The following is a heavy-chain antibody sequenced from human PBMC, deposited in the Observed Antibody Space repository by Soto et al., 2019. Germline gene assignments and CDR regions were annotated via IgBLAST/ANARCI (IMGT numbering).Heavy chain of an antibody. J-gene: IGHJ5*02. D-gene: IGHD2-2*01. CDR1: GGSFSGYY. Sequence: SETLSLTCAVFGGSFSGYYWSWIRQPPGKGLEWIGEINHSGSTNYNPSLKSRVTISVDTSKNQFSLKLSSVTAADTAVYYCARSGTIVVVPAATNWFDPWGQGTLVTVSS. V-gene: IGHV4-34*01. CDR2: INHSGST. CDR3: ARSGTIVVVPAATNWFDP.